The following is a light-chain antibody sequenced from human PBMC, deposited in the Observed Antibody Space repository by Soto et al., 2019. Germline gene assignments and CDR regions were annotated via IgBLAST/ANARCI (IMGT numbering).Light chain of an antibody. CDR1: SSNIGAGYD. Sequence: QSVLTQPPSVSGAPGQRVTISCSGSSSNIGAGYDVHWYQQLPGTAPKLLIYGNSNRPSGVPDRFSGSKSGSSASLAITGLQAEDEADYYCQSYDSSLSGPYV. V-gene: IGLV1-40*01. CDR3: QSYDSSLSGPYV. J-gene: IGLJ1*01. CDR2: GNS.